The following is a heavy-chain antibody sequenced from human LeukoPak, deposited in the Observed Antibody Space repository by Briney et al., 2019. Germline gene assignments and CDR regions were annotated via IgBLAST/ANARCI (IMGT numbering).Heavy chain of an antibody. CDR3: AKEGRSLQTY. D-gene: IGHD5-24*01. V-gene: IGHV3-30-3*01. Sequence: GGSLRLSCAASGFTFSSYAMHWVRQAPGKGLEWVAVISYDGSNKYYADSVKGRFTISRDNAKNSLYLQMNSLRVEDTAVYYCAKEGRSLQTYWGQGTLVTVSS. CDR1: GFTFSSYA. CDR2: ISYDGSNK. J-gene: IGHJ4*02.